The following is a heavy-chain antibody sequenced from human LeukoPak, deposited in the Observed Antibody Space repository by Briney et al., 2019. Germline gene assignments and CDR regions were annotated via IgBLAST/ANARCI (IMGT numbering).Heavy chain of an antibody. V-gene: IGHV3-21*01. J-gene: IGHJ4*02. CDR2: ISSSSSYI. Sequence: GGSLRLSCAASGFTFSSYWMSWVRQAPGKGLEWVSSISSSSSYIYYADSVKGRFTISRDNAKNSLYLQMNSLRAEDTAVYYCARGGGDYDFWSGYYTGIESGLNDYYFDYWGQGTLVTVSS. CDR1: GFTFSSYW. CDR3: ARGGGDYDFWSGYYTGIESGLNDYYFDY. D-gene: IGHD3-3*01.